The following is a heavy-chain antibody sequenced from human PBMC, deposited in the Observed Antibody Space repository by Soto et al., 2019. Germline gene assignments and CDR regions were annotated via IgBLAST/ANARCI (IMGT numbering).Heavy chain of an antibody. CDR3: ARDPHPEYSSSNYYGMDV. CDR1: GDSVSSNSAA. D-gene: IGHD6-6*01. Sequence: SQTLSLPCAISGDSVSSNSAAWNWIRQSPSRGLEWLGRTYYRSKWYNDYAVSVKSRITINPDTSKNQFSLQLNSVTPEDTAVYYCARDPHPEYSSSNYYGMDVWGQGTTVTVSS. CDR2: TYYRSKWYN. J-gene: IGHJ6*02. V-gene: IGHV6-1*01.